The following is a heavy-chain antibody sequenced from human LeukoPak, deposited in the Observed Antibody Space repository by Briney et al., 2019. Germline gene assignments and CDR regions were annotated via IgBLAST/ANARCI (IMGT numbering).Heavy chain of an antibody. V-gene: IGHV1-8*03. Sequence: ASVKVSCKASGYTFTSYDINWVRQATGQGLEWMGWMNPNSGNTGYAQKFQGRITITRNTSISTAYMELSSLRSEDTAVYYCARANSGSYPDEDWGQGTLVTVSS. CDR3: ARANSGSYPDED. CDR2: MNPNSGNT. D-gene: IGHD1-26*01. CDR1: GYTFTSYD. J-gene: IGHJ4*02.